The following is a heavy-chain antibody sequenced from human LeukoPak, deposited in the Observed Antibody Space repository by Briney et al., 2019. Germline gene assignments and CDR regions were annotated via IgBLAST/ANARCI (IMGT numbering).Heavy chain of an antibody. CDR2: INANHGGT. J-gene: IGHJ4*02. CDR3: ARHRDFDSTGYYYPLFDY. Sequence: AASVKVSCKASGYTFTGYYLHWVRQAPGQGLEWMGWINANHGGTNCAQQFQGRVTMTRDTSISTAYMELSRLRSDDAAVYYCARHRDFDSTGYYYPLFDYWGQGTLVTVSS. CDR1: GYTFTGYY. D-gene: IGHD3-22*01. V-gene: IGHV1-2*02.